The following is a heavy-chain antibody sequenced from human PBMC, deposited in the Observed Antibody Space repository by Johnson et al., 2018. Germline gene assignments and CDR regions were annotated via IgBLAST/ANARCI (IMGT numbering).Heavy chain of an antibody. Sequence: VQLVQSGGGLVQXGGSLRISCGESAFTFSSYAMSWVRQATGKGLEWVSVISGSSGTTYYADPVKGRFTISRDNSKNTLYLQMNSQRAEDTAVYYCAKIEPTKLGAFDIWGQGTMVTVSS. CDR3: AKIEPTKLGAFDI. CDR2: ISGSSGTT. J-gene: IGHJ3*02. V-gene: IGHV3-23*04. CDR1: AFTFSSYA. D-gene: IGHD5-12*01.